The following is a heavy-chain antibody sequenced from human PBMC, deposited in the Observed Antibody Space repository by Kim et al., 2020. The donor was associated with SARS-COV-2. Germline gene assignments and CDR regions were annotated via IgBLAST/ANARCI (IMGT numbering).Heavy chain of an antibody. V-gene: IGHV4-59*08. CDR2: IYYSGST. Sequence: SETLSLTCTVSGGSISSYYWSWIRQPPGKGLEWIGYIYYSGSTNYNPSPKSRLTISVDTPKNKFSLKLSSGTAADTAAYYCAGSTLVRGVISVDYWGQGT. CDR3: AGSTLVRGVISVDY. J-gene: IGHJ4*02. CDR1: GGSISSYY. D-gene: IGHD3-10*01.